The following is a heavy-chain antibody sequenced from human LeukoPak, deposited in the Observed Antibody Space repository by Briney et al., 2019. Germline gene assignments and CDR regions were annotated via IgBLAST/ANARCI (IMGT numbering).Heavy chain of an antibody. CDR1: GGTFSSYA. CDR2: IIPIFGTA. Sequence: SVKVSCKASGGTFSSYAISWVRQAPGQGLEWMGGIIPIFGTANYAQKFQGRVTITADESTSTAYMELSSLRSDDTAVYFCAREMGAYSSSWHFDYWGQGTLVTVSS. CDR3: AREMGAYSSSWHFDY. V-gene: IGHV1-69*13. D-gene: IGHD6-13*01. J-gene: IGHJ4*02.